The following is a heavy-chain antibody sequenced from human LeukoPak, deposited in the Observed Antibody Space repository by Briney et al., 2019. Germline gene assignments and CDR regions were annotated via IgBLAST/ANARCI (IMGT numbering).Heavy chain of an antibody. CDR3: ARDGSKGYCSSTSCYPSNWFDP. D-gene: IGHD2-2*01. CDR1: GGTFSSYA. CDR2: IIPIFGTA. Sequence: GASVKVSCKAPGGTFSSYAISWVRQAPGQGLEWMGGIIPIFGTANYAQKFQGRVTITADESTSTAYMELSSLRSEDTAVYYCARDGSKGYCSSTSCYPSNWFDPWGQGTLVTVSS. V-gene: IGHV1-69*13. J-gene: IGHJ5*02.